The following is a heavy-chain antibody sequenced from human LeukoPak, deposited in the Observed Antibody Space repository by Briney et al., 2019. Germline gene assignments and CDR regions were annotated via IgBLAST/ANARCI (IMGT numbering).Heavy chain of an antibody. CDR3: VRQPRVHTPDF. D-gene: IGHD1-1*01. CDR1: GYTFTNFW. V-gene: IGHV5-51*01. Sequence: GESLKISCEGSGYTFTNFWIGWVRQMPGKGLEWMGIVSPSDSDTRYSPSFQGQVTISADKSITTAYLQWSSLKASDTATYNCVRQPRVHTPDFWGQGTLVTVSS. J-gene: IGHJ4*02. CDR2: VSPSDSDT.